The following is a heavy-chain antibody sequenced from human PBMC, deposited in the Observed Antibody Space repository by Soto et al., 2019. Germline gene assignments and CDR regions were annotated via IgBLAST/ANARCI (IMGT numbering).Heavy chain of an antibody. D-gene: IGHD3-9*01. V-gene: IGHV3-48*03. CDR3: ARGRYALGV. CDR2: ITSGGTVF. J-gene: IGHJ6*02. Sequence: GGSLRRSWAASGFNVGDYGMNGVRQAPGKGLEWISMITSGGTVFYYADSVRGRFAISRDDTENSLHLQMNSLRVEDTAMYYCARGRYALGVWGQGTTVTVSS. CDR1: GFNVGDYG.